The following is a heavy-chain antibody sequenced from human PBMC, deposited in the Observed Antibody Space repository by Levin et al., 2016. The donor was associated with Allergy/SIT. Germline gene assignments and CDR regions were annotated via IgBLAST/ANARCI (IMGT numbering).Heavy chain of an antibody. CDR2: IYYSGST. D-gene: IGHD6-13*01. CDR3: ARTGWPYSSSWRYFDY. Sequence: SETLSLTCTVSGGSVSSSSYYWGWIRQPPGKGLEWIGHIYYSGSTNYNPSLKSRVTISVDTSKNQFSLKLSSVTAADTAVYYCARTGWPYSSSWRYFDYWGQGTLVTVSS. J-gene: IGHJ4*02. V-gene: IGHV4-39*07. CDR1: GGSVSSSSYY.